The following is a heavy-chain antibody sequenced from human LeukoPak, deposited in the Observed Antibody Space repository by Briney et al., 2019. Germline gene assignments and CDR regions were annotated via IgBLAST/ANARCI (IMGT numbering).Heavy chain of an antibody. CDR2: ISYDGSNK. J-gene: IGHJ4*02. CDR1: GFTFSSYA. CDR3: ARDNPVGATGPFDY. V-gene: IGHV3-30-3*01. D-gene: IGHD1-26*01. Sequence: QPGGSLRLSCAASGFTFSSYAMHWVRQAPGKGLEWVAVISYDGSNKYYADSVKGRFTISRDNSKNTLYLQTNSLRAEDTAVYYCARDNPVGATGPFDYWGQGTLVTVSS.